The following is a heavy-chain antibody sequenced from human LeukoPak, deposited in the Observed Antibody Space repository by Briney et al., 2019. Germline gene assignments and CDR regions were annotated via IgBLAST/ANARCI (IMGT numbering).Heavy chain of an antibody. CDR3: ARDLKGTHYYGSGSIDHGMDV. J-gene: IGHJ6*02. V-gene: IGHV3-11*01. Sequence: PGGSLRLSCAASGFTFSDYYMSWIRQAPGKGLEWVSYISSSGSTIYYADSVKGRFTISRDNVKNSLHLQMNSLRAEDTAVYYCARDLKGTHYYGSGSIDHGMDVWGQGTTVTVSS. CDR2: ISSSGSTI. D-gene: IGHD3-10*01. CDR1: GFTFSDYY.